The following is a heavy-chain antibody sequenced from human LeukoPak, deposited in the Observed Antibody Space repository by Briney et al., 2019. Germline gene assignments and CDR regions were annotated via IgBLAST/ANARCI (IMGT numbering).Heavy chain of an antibody. D-gene: IGHD2-2*01. CDR3: AREGIVVVPAALTSYYYYGMDV. Sequence: PGGSLRLSCAASGFTFSSYRMSWVRQAPGKGLEWVANIKQDGSEKYYVDSVKGRFTISRDNAKNSLYLQMNSLRAEDTAVYYCAREGIVVVPAALTSYYYYGMDVWGQGTTVTVSS. CDR1: GFTFSSYR. J-gene: IGHJ6*02. V-gene: IGHV3-7*01. CDR2: IKQDGSEK.